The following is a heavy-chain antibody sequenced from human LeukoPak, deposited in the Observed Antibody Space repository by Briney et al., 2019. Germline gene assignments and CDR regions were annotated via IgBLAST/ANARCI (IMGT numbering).Heavy chain of an antibody. CDR3: AGWGLSDTYLIFDY. D-gene: IGHD1-26*01. J-gene: IGHJ4*02. CDR1: GGSFSGYY. Sequence: KPSETLSLTCAVYGGSFSGYYWSWIRQPPGKGLEWIGEINHSGSTNYNPSLKSRVTISVDSSKNPFSLRLSSVTAADTTVYYCAGWGLSDTYLIFDYWGQGTLVTVSS. V-gene: IGHV4-34*01. CDR2: INHSGST.